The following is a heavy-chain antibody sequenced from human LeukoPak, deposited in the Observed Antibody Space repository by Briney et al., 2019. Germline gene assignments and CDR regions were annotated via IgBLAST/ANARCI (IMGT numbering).Heavy chain of an antibody. CDR2: INHSGNT. CDR1: GGSFSDFY. D-gene: IGHD4-17*01. Sequence: SETLSLTCAVYGGSFSDFYWTWIRQPPGKGLEWIGEINHSGNTNYNPSLESRVTILLDTSKNQFSLKLSSVTAADTAVYYCANSIDFDYGDYYFDYWGQGALVTISS. J-gene: IGHJ4*02. CDR3: ANSIDFDYGDYYFDY. V-gene: IGHV4-34*01.